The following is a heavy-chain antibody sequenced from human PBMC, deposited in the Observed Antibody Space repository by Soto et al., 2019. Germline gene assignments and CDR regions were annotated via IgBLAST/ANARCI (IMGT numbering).Heavy chain of an antibody. J-gene: IGHJ5*02. CDR1: GGTFSSYA. D-gene: IGHD3-10*01. V-gene: IGHV1-69*13. Sequence: SVKVSCKASGGTFSSYAISWVRQAPGQGLEWMGGIIPIFGTANYAQKFQGRVTITADESTSTAYMELSSLRSEDTAVYYCAREVWFGRTGWFDPWAREPWSPSPQ. CDR2: IIPIFGTA. CDR3: AREVWFGRTGWFDP.